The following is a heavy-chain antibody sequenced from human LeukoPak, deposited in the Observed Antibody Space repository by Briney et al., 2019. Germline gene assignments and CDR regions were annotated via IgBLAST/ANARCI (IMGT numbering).Heavy chain of an antibody. V-gene: IGHV3-48*03. CDR1: GFTFSSYE. Sequence: GGSLRLSCAASGFTFSSYEMNWVRQAPGKGLEWVSYISSSGSTIYYADSVKGRFTISRDNAKNSLYLQMNSLRAEDTAVYYCARVGVMVRGVELLDYYYMDVWGKGTTVTISS. J-gene: IGHJ6*03. D-gene: IGHD3-10*01. CDR3: ARVGVMVRGVELLDYYYMDV. CDR2: ISSSGSTI.